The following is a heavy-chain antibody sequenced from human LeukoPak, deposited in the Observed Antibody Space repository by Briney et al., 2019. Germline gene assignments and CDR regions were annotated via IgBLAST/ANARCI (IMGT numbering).Heavy chain of an antibody. D-gene: IGHD2-15*01. J-gene: IGHJ4*02. CDR2: IYSGGST. CDR1: GFTVSSNY. V-gene: IGHV3-53*01. Sequence: GGSLRLSCAASGFTVSSNYMSWVRQALGEGLEWVSVIYSGGSTYYADSVKGRFTISRDHSKNTLYHQMNSLRAEDTAVYYCARELALGYCSGGSCYCGYYFDYWGQGTLVTVSS. CDR3: ARELALGYCSGGSCYCGYYFDY.